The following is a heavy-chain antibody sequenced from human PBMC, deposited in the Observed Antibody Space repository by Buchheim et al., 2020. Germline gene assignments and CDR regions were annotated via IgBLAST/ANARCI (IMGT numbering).Heavy chain of an antibody. V-gene: IGHV3-30*18. CDR1: GFTFSSYG. Sequence: QVQLVESGGGVVQPGRSLRLSCAASGFTFSSYGMHWVRQAPGKGLEWVAVISYDGSNKDYADSVKGRFTISRDNSKNTLYLQMNSLRAEDTAVYYCVNRGTRWQYFDYWGQGTL. CDR2: ISYDGSNK. J-gene: IGHJ4*02. CDR3: VNRGTRWQYFDY. D-gene: IGHD1-7*01.